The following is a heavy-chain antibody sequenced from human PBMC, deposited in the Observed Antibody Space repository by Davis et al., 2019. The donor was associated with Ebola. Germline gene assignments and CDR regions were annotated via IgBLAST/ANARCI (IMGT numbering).Heavy chain of an antibody. CDR3: ARGGRGGNSAFDY. V-gene: IGHV3-74*01. CDR2: INSDGSST. CDR1: GFTFSTYC. J-gene: IGHJ4*02. Sequence: PGGSLRLSCAASGFTFSTYCMHWVRQPPGKGLVWVSRINSDGSSTSYADSVKGRFTISRDNAKNTLYLQMNSLRAEDTAVYYCARGGRGGNSAFDYWGQGTLVTVSS. D-gene: IGHD4-23*01.